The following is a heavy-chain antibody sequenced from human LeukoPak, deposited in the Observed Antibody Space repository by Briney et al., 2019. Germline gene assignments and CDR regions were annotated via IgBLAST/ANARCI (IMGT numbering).Heavy chain of an antibody. Sequence: SETLSLTCTVSGGSISSSSYYWGWIRQPPGKGLEWIGSIYYSGSTYYNPSLKSRVTISVDTSKNQFSLKLSSVTAADTAVYYCARGPRRITMVRGAGFFDYWGQGTLVTVSS. CDR2: IYYSGST. D-gene: IGHD3-10*01. J-gene: IGHJ4*02. V-gene: IGHV4-39*07. CDR3: ARGPRRITMVRGAGFFDY. CDR1: GGSISSSSYY.